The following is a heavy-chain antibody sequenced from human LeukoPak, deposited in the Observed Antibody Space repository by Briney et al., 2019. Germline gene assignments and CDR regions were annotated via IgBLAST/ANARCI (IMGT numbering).Heavy chain of an antibody. Sequence: SVKVSCKASGYTFIGYYMHWVRQAPGQGLEWMGRIIPILGIANYAQKFQGRVTITADKSTSTAYMELSSLRSEDTAVYYCASSTFKTGTTGGAFDIWGQGTMVTVSS. CDR2: IIPILGIA. V-gene: IGHV1-69*02. CDR1: GYTFIGYY. J-gene: IGHJ3*02. CDR3: ASSTFKTGTTGGAFDI. D-gene: IGHD1-1*01.